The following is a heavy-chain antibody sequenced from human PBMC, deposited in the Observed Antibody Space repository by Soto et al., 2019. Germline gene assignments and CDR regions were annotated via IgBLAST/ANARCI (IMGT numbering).Heavy chain of an antibody. V-gene: IGHV3-30-3*01. CDR3: ARRPVTYYFDY. Sequence: QVQLVESGGGVVQPGRSLRLSCAASGFTFSNYAMHWVRQAPGKGLEWVAVISYDGSNKYYADSVKGRFTISRDNSKNTLYLQMNSLRAEETAVYYCARRPVTYYFDYWGQGTLVTVSS. CDR1: GFTFSNYA. CDR2: ISYDGSNK. D-gene: IGHD4-17*01. J-gene: IGHJ4*02.